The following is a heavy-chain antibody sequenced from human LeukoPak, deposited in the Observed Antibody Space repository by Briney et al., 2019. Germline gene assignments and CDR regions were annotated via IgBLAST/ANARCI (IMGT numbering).Heavy chain of an antibody. Sequence: PSETLSLTCAVYGGSFSGYYWSWIRQPPGKGLEWIGYIYYSGGTKCNPSLKSRVIMLMDTSKNQFSLKLSSVTAADTAVYYCARLLGTYYYDSSGPPGGDYYYGMDVWGQGTTVTVSS. D-gene: IGHD3-22*01. CDR1: GGSFSGYY. CDR2: IYYSGGT. V-gene: IGHV4-59*08. CDR3: ARLLGTYYYDSSGPPGGDYYYGMDV. J-gene: IGHJ6*02.